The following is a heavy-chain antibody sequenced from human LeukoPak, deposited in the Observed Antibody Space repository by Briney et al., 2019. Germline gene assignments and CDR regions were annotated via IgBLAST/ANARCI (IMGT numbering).Heavy chain of an antibody. CDR3: GILTLSPG. CDR1: EITLSNYW. V-gene: IGHV3-74*01. Sequence: GGSLRLSCAASEITLSNYWIHWVRQAPGKGLVWVSRISYDGHNTNYADSVKGRFTISRDTAKYTLYLQMNSLRVDDTAVYYCGILTLSPGWGQGTLVTVSS. J-gene: IGHJ4*02. CDR2: ISYDGHNT.